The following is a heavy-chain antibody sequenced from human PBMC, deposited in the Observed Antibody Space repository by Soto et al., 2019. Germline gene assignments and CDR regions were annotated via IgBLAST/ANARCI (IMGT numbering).Heavy chain of an antibody. J-gene: IGHJ6*03. CDR1: GGSISSYY. D-gene: IGHD4-17*01. V-gene: IGHV4-59*01. Sequence: SETLSLTCTVSGGSISSYYWSWIRQPPGKGLEWIGYIYYSGSTNYNPSLKSRVTISVDTSKNQFSLKLSSVTAADTAVYYCARRTVTLIRDYYYYYYMDVWGKGTTVTVSS. CDR2: IYYSGST. CDR3: ARRTVTLIRDYYYYYYMDV.